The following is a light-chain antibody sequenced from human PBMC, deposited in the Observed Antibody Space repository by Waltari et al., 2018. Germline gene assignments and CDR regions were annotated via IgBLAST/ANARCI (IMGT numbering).Light chain of an antibody. V-gene: IGLV2-23*02. CDR3: CSYAGSSTLVV. CDR1: SSDVGSYNL. Sequence: QSALTQPASVSGSPGQSITISCTGTSSDVGSYNLVPWYPQHPGKAPKLMIYEVSKRPSGVSNHFSGSKSGNTASLTISGLQAEDEADYYCCSYAGSSTLVVFGGGTKLTVL. J-gene: IGLJ2*01. CDR2: EVS.